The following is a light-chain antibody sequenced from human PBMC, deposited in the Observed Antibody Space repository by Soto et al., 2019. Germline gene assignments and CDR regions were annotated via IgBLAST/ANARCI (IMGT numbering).Light chain of an antibody. J-gene: IGKJ4*01. CDR3: QQYVSSPPLT. V-gene: IGKV3-20*01. CDR2: GAS. CDR1: QSVSSSY. Sequence: EIVLTQSPGTLSLSPGERATLSCRASQSVSSSYLAWYQQKPGQAPRPLIYGASSRATGIPDRFSGSGSGTDFTLTISRLEPEDFAVYYCQQYVSSPPLTFGAGTKVDIK.